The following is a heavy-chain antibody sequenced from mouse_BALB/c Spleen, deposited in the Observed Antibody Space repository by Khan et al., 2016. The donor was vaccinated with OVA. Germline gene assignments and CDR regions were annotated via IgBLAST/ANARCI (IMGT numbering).Heavy chain of an antibody. CDR1: GDSITSGY. J-gene: IGHJ3*01. Sequence: EVQLQESGPSLVKPSQTLSLTCSVTGDSITSGYWNWIRKFPGNKLEYMGYIIYSGYTYYNPSLKSRISIPRHTSKNQYYLQLSSVTDEDTATYYCARTTYRYAFVYWGQGNLVTVSA. V-gene: IGHV3-8*02. CDR2: IIYSGYT. CDR3: ARTTYRYAFVY. D-gene: IGHD2-12*01.